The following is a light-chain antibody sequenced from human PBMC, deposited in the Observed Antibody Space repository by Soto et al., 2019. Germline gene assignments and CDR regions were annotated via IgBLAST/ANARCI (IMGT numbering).Light chain of an antibody. CDR2: EVV. CDR1: KNDVGFYDF. V-gene: IGLV2-8*01. CDR3: KSYAGSNTYV. J-gene: IGLJ1*01. Sequence: QSALTQPPSASGSPGQSVTISCTRTKNDVGFYDFVSWYQHHPGKAPRLIIYEVVQRPSGVPDRFSGSKSGNTASLTVSGLQAADEADYFCKSYAGSNTYVFGSGTKLTVL.